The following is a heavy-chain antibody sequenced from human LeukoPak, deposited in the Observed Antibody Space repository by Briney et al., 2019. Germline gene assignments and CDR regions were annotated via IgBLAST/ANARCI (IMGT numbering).Heavy chain of an antibody. Sequence: ASVKVSCXASGYTFTSYYMHWVRQAPGQGLEWMGIINPSGGSTSYAQKFQGRVTMTRDTSTSTVYMELSSLRSEDTAVYYCASLPLFGSAFDIWGQGTMVTVSS. CDR3: ASLPLFGSAFDI. CDR1: GYTFTSYY. D-gene: IGHD2-21*01. V-gene: IGHV1-46*01. CDR2: INPSGGST. J-gene: IGHJ3*02.